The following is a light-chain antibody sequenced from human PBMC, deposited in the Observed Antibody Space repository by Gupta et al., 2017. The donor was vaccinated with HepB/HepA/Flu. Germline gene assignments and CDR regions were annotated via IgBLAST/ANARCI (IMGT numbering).Light chain of an antibody. Sequence: DFQMTQSPSSLSASVGDRITITCRASQSVGTFLNWYRQKPGNAPQLLISFASTLESGVPSRFSGSGSETHFTLTINSVQLDDFATYYCQQSHSPPYTFGRGTKVDIK. CDR2: FAS. CDR3: QQSHSPPYT. CDR1: QSVGTF. J-gene: IGKJ2*01. V-gene: IGKV1-39*01.